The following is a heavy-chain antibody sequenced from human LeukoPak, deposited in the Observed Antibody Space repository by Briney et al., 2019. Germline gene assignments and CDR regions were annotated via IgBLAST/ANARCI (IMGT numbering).Heavy chain of an antibody. J-gene: IGHJ6*02. CDR2: ISWNSGSI. CDR1: GFTFDDYA. D-gene: IGHD6-19*01. CDR3: ARERSSGWYDYYYGMDV. V-gene: IGHV3-9*01. Sequence: GRSLRLSCAASGFTFDDYAMHWVRQAPGKGLEWVSGISWNSGSIGYADSVKGRFTISRDNAKNSLYLQMNSLRAEDTAVYYCARERSSGWYDYYYGMDVWGQGTTVTVSS.